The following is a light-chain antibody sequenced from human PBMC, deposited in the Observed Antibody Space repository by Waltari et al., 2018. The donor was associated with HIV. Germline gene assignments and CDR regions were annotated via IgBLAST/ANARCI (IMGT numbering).Light chain of an antibody. Sequence: QSVLTQPPSVSAAPGQRVTVSCSGSSSNIGNGYVSWNQQLPGTAPKLLIDDNTRRPAGIPDRFSGSKSGTSATLDISGLQTGDEADYFCGTWDSSLRMVFGGGTKLTVL. CDR3: GTWDSSLRMV. V-gene: IGLV1-51*01. J-gene: IGLJ2*01. CDR2: DNT. CDR1: SSNIGNGY.